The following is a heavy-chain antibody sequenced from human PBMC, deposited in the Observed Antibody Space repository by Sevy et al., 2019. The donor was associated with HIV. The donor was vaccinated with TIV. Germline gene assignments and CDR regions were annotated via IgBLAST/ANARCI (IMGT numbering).Heavy chain of an antibody. Sequence: SETLSLTCTVSGGSISSYYWSWIRQPPGKGLEWIGYIYYSGSTNYNPSLKSPVTISVDTSKNQFSLKLSSVTAADTAVYYCASQIAVVGGYFDFWGQGTLVTVSS. CDR2: IYYSGST. CDR3: ASQIAVVGGYFDF. J-gene: IGHJ4*02. V-gene: IGHV4-59*01. D-gene: IGHD6-19*01. CDR1: GGSISSYY.